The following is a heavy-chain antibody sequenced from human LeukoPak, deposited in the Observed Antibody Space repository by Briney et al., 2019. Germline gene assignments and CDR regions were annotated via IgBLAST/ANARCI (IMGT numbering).Heavy chain of an antibody. CDR2: ISYDGSNK. CDR3: ARDQGAYGGKMGWQGMDV. D-gene: IGHD4-23*01. V-gene: IGHV3-30-3*01. J-gene: IGHJ6*02. Sequence: GRSLRLSCAASGFTFSSYAMHWVRQAPGKGLEWVAVISYDGSNKYYADSVKGRFTISRDNSKNTLYLQMNSLRAEDTAVYYCARDQGAYGGKMGWQGMDVXGQXXXXXXXS. CDR1: GFTFSSYA.